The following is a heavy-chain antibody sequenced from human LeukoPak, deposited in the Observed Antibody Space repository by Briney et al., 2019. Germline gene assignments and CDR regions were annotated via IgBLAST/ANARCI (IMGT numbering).Heavy chain of an antibody. CDR3: ARDPAYGT. CDR2: ISYDGSNK. CDR1: GFTFSSYA. V-gene: IGHV3-30-3*01. J-gene: IGHJ5*02. Sequence: GGSLRPSCAASGFTFSSYAMRWVRQAPGKGLEWVAVISYDGSNKYYADSVKGRFTISRDNSKNTLYLQMNSLRAEDTAVYYCARDPAYGTWGQGTLVTVSS. D-gene: IGHD4-17*01.